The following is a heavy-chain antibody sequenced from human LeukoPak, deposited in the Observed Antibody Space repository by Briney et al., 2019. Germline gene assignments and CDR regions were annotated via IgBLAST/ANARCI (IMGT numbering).Heavy chain of an antibody. J-gene: IGHJ4*02. V-gene: IGHV3-53*01. Sequence: GGSLRLSCTASGFTFGDYAMSWVRQAPGKGLEWVSFIYSDNTHYSDSVKGRFTISRDNSENTLYLQMNSLRAEDTAVYYCARRAGAYSHPYDYWGQGTLVTVSS. CDR2: IYSDNT. CDR3: ARRAGAYSHPYDY. D-gene: IGHD4/OR15-4a*01. CDR1: GFTFGDYA.